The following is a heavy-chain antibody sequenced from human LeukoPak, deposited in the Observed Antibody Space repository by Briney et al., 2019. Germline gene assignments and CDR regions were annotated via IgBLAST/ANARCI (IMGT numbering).Heavy chain of an antibody. CDR1: GFTFSDAW. Sequence: GGSLRLSCAASGFTFSDAWMSWVRQAPGKGLEWVGRIKSKTEGGTTDYAAPVKGRFTISRDASKNTLYLQMNSPKTEDTALYFCTYYFGSSGQTDYWGQGTLVTVSS. D-gene: IGHD3-22*01. CDR2: IKSKTEGGTT. CDR3: TYYFGSSGQTDY. J-gene: IGHJ4*02. V-gene: IGHV3-15*01.